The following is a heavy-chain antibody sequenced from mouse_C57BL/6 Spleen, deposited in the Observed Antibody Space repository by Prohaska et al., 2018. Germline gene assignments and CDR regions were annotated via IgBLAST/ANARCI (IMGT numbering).Heavy chain of an antibody. V-gene: IGHV5-16*01. CDR1: GFTFRDYY. CDR3: ARGLDFDY. D-gene: IGHD1-2*01. J-gene: IGHJ2*01. CDR2: INYDGSSI. Sequence: EVKLVESEGGLVQPGSSMKLSCTASGFTFRDYYLAWVRQVPEKGLEWVAKINYDGSSIYYLEALKIRLIIRRDNAKNMIDMQRNSRKSEDTDTYYCARGLDFDYWGQGTTLTGSS.